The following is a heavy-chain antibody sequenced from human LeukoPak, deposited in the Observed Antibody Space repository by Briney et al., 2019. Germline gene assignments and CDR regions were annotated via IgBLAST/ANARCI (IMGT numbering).Heavy chain of an antibody. CDR1: GFTFSSYA. Sequence: PGGSLRLSCAASGFTFSSYAISWVRQAPWKELEWVSGISSSAGNTNYADSVKGRFTISRDNSKNTLYLQMNSLRVEDTAVYYCAKAQLRVTTGIDNWGQGTLVTVSS. J-gene: IGHJ4*02. D-gene: IGHD4-17*01. V-gene: IGHV3-23*01. CDR3: AKAQLRVTTGIDN. CDR2: ISSSAGNT.